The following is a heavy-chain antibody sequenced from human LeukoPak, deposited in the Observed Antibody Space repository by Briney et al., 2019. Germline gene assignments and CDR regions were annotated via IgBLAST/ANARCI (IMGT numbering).Heavy chain of an antibody. Sequence: PGGSLRLSCAAFGFTFRSYSMNWVRQAPGKGLEWVSSISSSSRYIYYADSVKGRFTISRDNAKNSLYLQMNSLRAEDTAVYYCARETYCTNTSCPIGDHFDYWGQGTLVTVSS. CDR2: ISSSSRYI. CDR3: ARETYCTNTSCPIGDHFDY. J-gene: IGHJ4*02. D-gene: IGHD2-2*01. V-gene: IGHV3-21*01. CDR1: GFTFRSYS.